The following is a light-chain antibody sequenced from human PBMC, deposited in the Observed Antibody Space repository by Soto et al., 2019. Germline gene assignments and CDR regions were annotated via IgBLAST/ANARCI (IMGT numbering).Light chain of an antibody. Sequence: DIKITQSPSSLSASVGDRVTITCRASQSISNYLNWFQQQPGKAPKLLIYAASNFHSGVPSRFSGSGSGTYFTLTISSLQPEDFATYYCQQSYSGPWTFGQGTKVEIK. CDR1: QSISNY. CDR3: QQSYSGPWT. J-gene: IGKJ1*01. V-gene: IGKV1-39*01. CDR2: AAS.